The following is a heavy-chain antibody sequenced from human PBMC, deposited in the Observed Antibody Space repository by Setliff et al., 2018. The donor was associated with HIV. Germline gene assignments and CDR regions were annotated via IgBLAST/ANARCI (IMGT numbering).Heavy chain of an antibody. V-gene: IGHV4-4*07. CDR2: IYTSGST. Sequence: KPSETLSLTCTVSGGSISNYYWSWIRQPAGKGLEWIGRIYTSGSTNYNPSLKSRLTMSVDTSKNQFSLTLNSVTAADTAVYYCVRGLGVLEAEIYYHYGMDVWGQGTTVTVSS. D-gene: IGHD3-3*01. CDR1: GGSISNYY. J-gene: IGHJ6*02. CDR3: VRGLGVLEAEIYYHYGMDV.